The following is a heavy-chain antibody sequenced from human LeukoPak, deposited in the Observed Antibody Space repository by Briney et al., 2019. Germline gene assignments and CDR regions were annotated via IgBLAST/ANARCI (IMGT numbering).Heavy chain of an antibody. D-gene: IGHD2-2*02. V-gene: IGHV1-24*01. J-gene: IGHJ6*02. Sequence: ASVKVSCKVSGYTLTELSMRWVRQAPGKGLEWMGGFDPKDGETIYAQKFQGRVTMAEDTSTDTAYMELSSLRSEDTAVYYCATGSFGIVVVPAAIGYYGMDVWGQGTTVTVSS. CDR2: FDPKDGET. CDR3: ATGSFGIVVVPAAIGYYGMDV. CDR1: GYTLTELS.